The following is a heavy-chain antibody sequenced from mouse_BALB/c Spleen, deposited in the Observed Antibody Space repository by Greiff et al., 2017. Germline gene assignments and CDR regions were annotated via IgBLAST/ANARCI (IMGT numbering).Heavy chain of an antibody. CDR2: IYPGNSDT. CDR3: TRDYGSSSWFAY. D-gene: IGHD1-1*01. V-gene: IGHV1-5*01. J-gene: IGHJ3*01. CDR1: GYSFTSYW. Sequence: EVKLVESGTVLARPGASVKMSCKASGYSFTSYWMHWVKQRPGQGLEWIGAIYPGNSDTSYNQKFKGKAKLTAVTSASTAYMELSSLTNEDSAVYYCTRDYGSSSWFAYWGQGTLVTVSA.